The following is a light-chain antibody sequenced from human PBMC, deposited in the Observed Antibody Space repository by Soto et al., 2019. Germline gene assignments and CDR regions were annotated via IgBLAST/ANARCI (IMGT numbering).Light chain of an antibody. Sequence: DIQMTQSPSSLSASVGDRVTITCRASQGISNALAWYQQRPGKVPKLLMYAASTLQSGVPSRFSGSGSGTDFTLTISSLQPEDVATYYCQKYDSAPPFGQGTKVDI. CDR3: QKYDSAPP. J-gene: IGKJ1*01. CDR2: AAS. CDR1: QGISNA. V-gene: IGKV1-27*01.